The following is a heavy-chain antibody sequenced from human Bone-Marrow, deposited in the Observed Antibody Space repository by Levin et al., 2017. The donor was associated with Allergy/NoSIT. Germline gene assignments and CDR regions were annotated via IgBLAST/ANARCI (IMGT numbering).Heavy chain of an antibody. CDR1: GFTFSGAW. CDR3: ARRNDFWSRTHGGYYFFMDV. J-gene: IGHJ6*03. Sequence: PGGSLRLSCAASGFTFSGAWLNWVRQAPGKGLEWVGRLKSKTDSGTTDYAAPVKGRFTISRDDSKNTLYLQMNNLRAEDTAVYYCARRNDFWSRTHGGYYFFMDVWGKGTTVTVSS. V-gene: IGHV3-15*07. D-gene: IGHD3-3*01. CDR2: LKSKTDSGTT.